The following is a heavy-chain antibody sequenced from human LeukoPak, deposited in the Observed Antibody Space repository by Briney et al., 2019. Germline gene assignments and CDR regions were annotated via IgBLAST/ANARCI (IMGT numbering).Heavy chain of an antibody. CDR1: GFTFSNYA. V-gene: IGHV3-20*04. CDR3: ASAGLTYGSGSYFVY. Sequence: GGSLRLSCAASGFTFSNYAMSWVRQAPGKGLEWVSGINWNGGSTGYADSVKGRFTISRDNAKNSLYLQMNSLRAEDTALYYCASAGLTYGSGSYFVYWGQGTLVTVPS. J-gene: IGHJ4*02. D-gene: IGHD3-10*01. CDR2: INWNGGST.